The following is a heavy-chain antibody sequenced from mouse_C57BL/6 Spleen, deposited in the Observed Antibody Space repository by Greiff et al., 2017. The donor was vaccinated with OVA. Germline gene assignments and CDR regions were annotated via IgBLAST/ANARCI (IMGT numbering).Heavy chain of an antibody. CDR2: IHPNSGST. J-gene: IGHJ2*01. CDR3: AREGYGNYEGY. V-gene: IGHV1-64*01. D-gene: IGHD2-1*01. CDR1: GYTFTSYW. Sequence: QVQLQQSGAELVKPGASVKLSCKASGYTFTSYWMHWVKQRPGQGLEWIGMIHPNSGSTNYNEKFKSKATLTVDKSSSTAYMQLSSLTSEDSAVYYCAREGYGNYEGYWGQGTTLTVSS.